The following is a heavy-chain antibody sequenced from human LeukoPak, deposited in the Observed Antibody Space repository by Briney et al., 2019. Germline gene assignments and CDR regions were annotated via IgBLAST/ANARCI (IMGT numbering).Heavy chain of an antibody. CDR3: AREPWDYYDSSEVNYYYYMDV. CDR2: INWNGGST. J-gene: IGHJ6*03. V-gene: IGHV3-20*04. CDR1: GFTFSSYA. D-gene: IGHD3-22*01. Sequence: GGSLRLSCAASGFTFSSYAMSWVRQAPGKGLEWVSGINWNGGSTGYADSVKGRFTISRDNAKNSLYLQMNSLRAEDTALYYCAREPWDYYDSSEVNYYYYMDVWGKGTTVTVSS.